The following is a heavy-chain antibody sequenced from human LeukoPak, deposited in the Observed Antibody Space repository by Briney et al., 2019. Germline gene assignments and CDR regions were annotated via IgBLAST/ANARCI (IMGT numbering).Heavy chain of an antibody. V-gene: IGHV3-30-3*01. CDR3: AIPTGPDFGVVIRSGFDY. CDR2: ISYDGSNK. CDR1: GFTFSTYA. Sequence: GRSPRLSCAASGFTFSTYAMHWVRQAPGKGLEWVAVISYDGSNKYYADSVKGRFTISRDNSKNTLYLQMNSLRAEDTAVYYCAIPTGPDFGVVIRSGFDYWGQGTLVTVSS. J-gene: IGHJ4*02. D-gene: IGHD3-3*01.